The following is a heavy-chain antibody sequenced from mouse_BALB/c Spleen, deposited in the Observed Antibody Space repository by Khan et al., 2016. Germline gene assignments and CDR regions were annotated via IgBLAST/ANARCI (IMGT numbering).Heavy chain of an antibody. CDR2: INTYTGEP. J-gene: IGHJ3*01. CDR1: GYTFTNYG. D-gene: IGHD1-1*01. V-gene: IGHV9-3-1*01. CDR3: ARPDYGSSRGFAY. Sequence: QIQLVQSGPELKKPGETVRISCKASGYTFTNYGMNWVKQAPGKGLKWMGWINTYTGEPTYADDFKGRFAFSLETSASTAYLQINNLQNEDTATXFCARPDYGSSRGFAYWGQGTLVTVSA.